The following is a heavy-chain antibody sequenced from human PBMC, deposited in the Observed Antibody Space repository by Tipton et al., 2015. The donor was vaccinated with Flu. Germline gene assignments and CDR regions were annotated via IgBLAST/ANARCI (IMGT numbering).Heavy chain of an antibody. Sequence: TLSLTCTVSGGSISSCYWSWIRQPPGKGLEWIGYIYYSGSTIYNPSLKSRVTISVDTSKNQFSLNLSSVTAADTAVYYCARHGCGGGSCPFQHWGLGTLATVSP. J-gene: IGHJ1*01. V-gene: IGHV4-59*08. CDR1: GGSISSCY. CDR3: ARHGCGGGSCPFQH. CDR2: IYYSGST. D-gene: IGHD2-15*01.